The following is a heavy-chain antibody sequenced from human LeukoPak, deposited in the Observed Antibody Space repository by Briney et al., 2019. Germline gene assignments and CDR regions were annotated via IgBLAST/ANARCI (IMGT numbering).Heavy chain of an antibody. CDR2: IRYDGSNK. J-gene: IGHJ4*02. D-gene: IGHD6-19*01. V-gene: IGHV3-30*02. CDR3: AKDPPTIAVAGLFDY. Sequence: GGSLRLSCAASGFTFSSYGMHWVRQAPGKGLEWVAFIRYDGSNKYYADSVKGRFTISRDNSKNTLYLQMNSLRAEDTAVYYCAKDPPTIAVAGLFDYWGQGTLVTVSS. CDR1: GFTFSSYG.